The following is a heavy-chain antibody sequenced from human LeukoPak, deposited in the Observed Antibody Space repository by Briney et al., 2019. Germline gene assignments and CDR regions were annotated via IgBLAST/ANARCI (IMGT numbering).Heavy chain of an antibody. J-gene: IGHJ6*02. V-gene: IGHV3-74*01. D-gene: IGHD3-10*01. CDR3: ARVWYDYYGMDV. CDR1: GFXFSSYW. CDR2: INGDGSST. Sequence: PGGSLRLSCAASGFXFSSYWMHWVRQAPGKGLVWVSRINGDGSSTSYADSVKGRFTISRDNAKNTLYLQMNSLRAEDTAVYYCARVWYDYYGMDVWGQGTTVTVSS.